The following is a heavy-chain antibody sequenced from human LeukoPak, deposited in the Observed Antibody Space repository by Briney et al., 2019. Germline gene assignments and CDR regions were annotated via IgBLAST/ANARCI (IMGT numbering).Heavy chain of an antibody. Sequence: PSQTLSLTYTVSGGSISSGNYFWSWIRQHPGKGLEWIGYIYYSGSTYYNPSLKSRVSISVDTSKNQFSLRLSSVTAADTAVYYCARVGISECGGDCFYFDYRGYGTLVTVSS. CDR3: ARVGISECGGDCFYFDY. J-gene: IGHJ4*01. V-gene: IGHV4-31*03. D-gene: IGHD2-21*02. CDR1: GGSISSGNYF. CDR2: IYYSGST.